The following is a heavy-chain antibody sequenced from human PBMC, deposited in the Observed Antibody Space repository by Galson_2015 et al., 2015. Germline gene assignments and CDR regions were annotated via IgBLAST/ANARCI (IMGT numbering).Heavy chain of an antibody. Sequence: SLRLSCAASGLIVSSNYMTWVRQAPGKGLEWISVIYSSGSTYYADSVKGQFTISRDNSKNTLYLLMNSLRAEDTAVYYCARETVHEDAFDIWGQGTMVTVSS. CDR3: ARETVHEDAFDI. D-gene: IGHD4-17*01. J-gene: IGHJ3*02. V-gene: IGHV3-53*01. CDR2: IYSSGST. CDR1: GLIVSSNY.